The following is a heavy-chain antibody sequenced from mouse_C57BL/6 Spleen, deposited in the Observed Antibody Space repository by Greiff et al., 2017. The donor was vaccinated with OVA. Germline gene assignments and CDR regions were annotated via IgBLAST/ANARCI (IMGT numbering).Heavy chain of an antibody. Sequence: QVQLQQSGTELVKPGASVKLSCKASGYTFTSYWMHWVKQRPGQGLEWIGNINPSNGGTNYNEKFKSKATLTVDKSSSTAYMQLSSLTSEDSAVYYCARVGSSYVWYVDVWGTGTTVTVSS. CDR1: GYTFTSYW. CDR2: INPSNGGT. D-gene: IGHD1-1*01. J-gene: IGHJ1*03. CDR3: ARVGSSYVWYVDV. V-gene: IGHV1-53*01.